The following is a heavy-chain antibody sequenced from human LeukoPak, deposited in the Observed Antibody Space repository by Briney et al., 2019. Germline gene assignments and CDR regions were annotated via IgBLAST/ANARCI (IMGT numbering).Heavy chain of an antibody. V-gene: IGHV4-34*01. D-gene: IGHD2-21*02. CDR1: GGSISSYY. CDR3: ARGWQGRTAYYYYMDV. Sequence: SETLSPTCTVSGGSISSYYWSWIRQPPGKGLEWIGEINHSGSTNYNPSLKSRVTISVDTSKNQFSLKLSSVTAADTAVYYCARGWQGRTAYYYYMDVWGKGTTVTVSS. CDR2: INHSGST. J-gene: IGHJ6*03.